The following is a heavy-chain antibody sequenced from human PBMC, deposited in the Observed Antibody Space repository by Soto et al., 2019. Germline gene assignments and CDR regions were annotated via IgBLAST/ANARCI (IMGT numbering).Heavy chain of an antibody. Sequence: GGSLRLSCAASGFTFDDYAMHWVRQAPGKGLEWVSGISWNSGSIGYADSVKGRFTISRDNAKNSLYLQMNSLRAEDTALYYCAKDQGPRYSSGWYGWGMDVWGQGTTVTVSS. D-gene: IGHD6-19*01. J-gene: IGHJ6*02. CDR1: GFTFDDYA. CDR2: ISWNSGSI. V-gene: IGHV3-9*01. CDR3: AKDQGPRYSSGWYGWGMDV.